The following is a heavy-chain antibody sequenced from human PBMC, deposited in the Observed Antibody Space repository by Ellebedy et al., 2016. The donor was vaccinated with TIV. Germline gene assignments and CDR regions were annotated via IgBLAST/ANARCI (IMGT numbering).Heavy chain of an antibody. CDR2: IYNSGST. CDR1: GGSLGTSY. CDR3: ARDGSGSYFNWFDH. Sequence: MPGGSLRLSCTVSGGSLGTSYWNWIRQPPGKGLEWIGHIYNSGSTNYNPALKSRVTISGDTPKNQFSLQLTSVTAADTAVYYCARDGSGSYFNWFDHWGQGILVTVSS. V-gene: IGHV4-59*01. D-gene: IGHD3-10*01. J-gene: IGHJ5*02.